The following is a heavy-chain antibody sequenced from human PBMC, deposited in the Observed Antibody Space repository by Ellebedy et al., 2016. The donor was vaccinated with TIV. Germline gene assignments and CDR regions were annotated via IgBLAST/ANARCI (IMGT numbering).Heavy chain of an antibody. CDR3: AKDREKAWWELLSVPFDY. J-gene: IGHJ4*02. D-gene: IGHD1-26*01. CDR2: ISGSGGST. CDR1: GFTFSSYA. V-gene: IGHV3-23*01. Sequence: GESLKISXAASGFTFSSYAMSWVRQAPGKGLEWVSAISGSGGSTYYADSVKGRFTISRDNSKNTLYLQMNSLRAEDTAVYYCAKDREKAWWELLSVPFDYWGQGTLVTVSS.